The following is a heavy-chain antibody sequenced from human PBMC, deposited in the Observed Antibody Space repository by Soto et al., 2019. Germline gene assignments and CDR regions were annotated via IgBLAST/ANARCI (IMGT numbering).Heavy chain of an antibody. CDR2: IGTAGDT. Sequence: GGSLRLSCAASGFTFSSYDMHWVRQVTGKGLEWVSAIGTAGDTYYPGSVKGRFTISRENARNSLYLQMNSLRAEDTAVYYCERGRGTGLYYFDYWGQGTLVTVSS. CDR1: GFTFSSYD. V-gene: IGHV3-13*01. J-gene: IGHJ4*02. CDR3: ERGRGTGLYYFDY. D-gene: IGHD2-8*02.